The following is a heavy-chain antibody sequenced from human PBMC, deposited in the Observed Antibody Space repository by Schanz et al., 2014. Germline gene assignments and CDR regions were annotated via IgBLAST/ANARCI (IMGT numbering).Heavy chain of an antibody. V-gene: IGHV3-53*01. Sequence: EVQLVESGGGLIQPGGSLRLSCAASGFTVSSNYMSWVRQAPGKGLEWVSVIYSGGSTYYADSAKGRFTISRDNSKNTLYLQMNSLRAEDTAVYYCARDRWDWNNAFDIWGQGTMVTVSS. D-gene: IGHD1-1*01. CDR1: GFTVSSNY. J-gene: IGHJ3*02. CDR3: ARDRWDWNNAFDI. CDR2: IYSGGST.